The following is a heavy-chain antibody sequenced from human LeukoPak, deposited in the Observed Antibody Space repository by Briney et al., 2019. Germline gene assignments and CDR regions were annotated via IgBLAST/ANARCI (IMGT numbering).Heavy chain of an antibody. Sequence: GGSLRLSCAASGFTFSRYWMSWMRQAPGKGLEWVANIKYDGYEEYYVDSVKGRFTISRDNTKNSLYLQLNSLRVDDTAVYYCKSGGAAPGSFDYWGQGALVTVSP. CDR2: IKYDGYEE. CDR3: KSGGAAPGSFDY. V-gene: IGHV3-7*01. D-gene: IGHD1-1*01. CDR1: GFTFSRYW. J-gene: IGHJ4*02.